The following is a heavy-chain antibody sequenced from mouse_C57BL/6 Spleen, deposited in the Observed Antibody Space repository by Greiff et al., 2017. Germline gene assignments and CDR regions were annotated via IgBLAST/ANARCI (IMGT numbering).Heavy chain of an antibody. J-gene: IGHJ3*01. V-gene: IGHV1-42*01. Sequence: EVQLQQSGPELVKPGASVKISCKASGYSFTGYYMNWVKQSPEKSLEWIGEINPSTGGTTYNQKFKAKATLTVDKSSSTAYMQLKSLTSEDSAVYYCANLYDGYSWFAYWGQGTLVTVSA. CDR2: INPSTGGT. D-gene: IGHD2-3*01. CDR3: ANLYDGYSWFAY. CDR1: GYSFTGYY.